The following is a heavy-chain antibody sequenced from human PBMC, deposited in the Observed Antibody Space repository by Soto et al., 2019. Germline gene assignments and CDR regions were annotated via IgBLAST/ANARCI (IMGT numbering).Heavy chain of an antibody. D-gene: IGHD2-21*02. CDR2: INAGNGDT. CDR3: ARGGAYCGGDCYSQYGWFDP. CDR1: GYTFTSYA. V-gene: IGHV1-3*01. J-gene: IGHJ5*02. Sequence: ASVKASCKASGYTFTSYAMHWVRQAPGQRLEWMGWINAGNGDTKYSQKFQGRVTITRDTSASTAYMELSSLRSEDTAVYYCARGGAYCGGDCYSQYGWFDPWGQGTLVTVSS.